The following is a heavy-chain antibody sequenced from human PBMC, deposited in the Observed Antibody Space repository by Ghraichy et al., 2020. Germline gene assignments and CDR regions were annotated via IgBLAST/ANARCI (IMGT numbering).Heavy chain of an antibody. J-gene: IGHJ6*03. CDR3: AKGINSYYYYYMDV. Sequence: GESLNISCAASGFAFSSYAMTWVRLAPGKGLEWVSAISGAGGSTYYADSVKGRFTISRDNSDNTLYLQVNSLRAEDTAIYYCAKGINSYYYYYMDVWGKGTTVTVSS. CDR2: ISGAGGST. D-gene: IGHD1-1*01. CDR1: GFAFSSYA. V-gene: IGHV3-23*01.